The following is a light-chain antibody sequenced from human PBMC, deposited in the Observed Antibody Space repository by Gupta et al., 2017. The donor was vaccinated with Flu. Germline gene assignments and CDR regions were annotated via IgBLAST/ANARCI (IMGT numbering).Light chain of an antibody. V-gene: IGLV1-40*01. J-gene: IGLJ3*02. CDR2: GSF. CDR1: SSNIGAGYD. Sequence: QSVLTQPPSVSGAPGQRVTISCTGSSSNIGAGYDFHWYQQLPGTAPKLLIYGSFNRPSGVPDRFSGSKSGTSASLAITGLQTEDEADYYCQSFDNTLSGWVFGGGTKLTVL. CDR3: QSFDNTLSGWV.